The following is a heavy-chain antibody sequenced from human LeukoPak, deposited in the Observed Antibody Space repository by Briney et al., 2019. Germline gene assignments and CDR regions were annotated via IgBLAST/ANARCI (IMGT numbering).Heavy chain of an antibody. CDR1: GGSVSSGSYY. CDR2: ISYTGST. V-gene: IGHV4-61*01. J-gene: IGHJ3*02. Sequence: SETLSLTCTVSGGSVSSGSYYWNWIRQPPGKGLEWIGYISYTGSTNYNPSLKSRVTISVETSKKQISLKLSSVTAADTAVYYCARAWDSSGYRGAFHIWGQGTMVTVS. D-gene: IGHD3-22*01. CDR3: ARAWDSSGYRGAFHI.